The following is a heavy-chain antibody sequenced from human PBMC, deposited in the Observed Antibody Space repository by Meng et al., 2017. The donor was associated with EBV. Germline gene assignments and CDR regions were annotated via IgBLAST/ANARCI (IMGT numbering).Heavy chain of an antibody. CDR3: ARVGIAVAGTGDY. CDR2: INPNSGGT. Sequence: QAPLVRSGGGVKKPGASGKVSCKSSGYTFTGYYMHWVRQAPGQGLEWMGRINPNSGGTNYAQKFQGRVTMTRDTSISTAYMELSRLRSDDTAVYYCARVGIAVAGTGDYWGQGTLVTVSS. D-gene: IGHD6-19*01. J-gene: IGHJ4*02. V-gene: IGHV1-2*06. CDR1: GYTFTGYY.